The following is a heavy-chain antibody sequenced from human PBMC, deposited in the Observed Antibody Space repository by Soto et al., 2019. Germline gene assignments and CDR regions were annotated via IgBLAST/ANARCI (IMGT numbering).Heavy chain of an antibody. CDR3: ARDPPAATYYYHYGMAV. Sequence: SETLSLTSTVSGGSLSSGGYYWSWIRQHRGKGLEWIGYTYYSGSTYYNPSLKSRVTISVHTSKNQLSLTLSSVTAADTAVYYCARDPPAATYYYHYGMAVWGQGTTVTVSS. V-gene: IGHV4-31*03. CDR2: TYYSGST. J-gene: IGHJ6*02. CDR1: GGSLSSGGYY. D-gene: IGHD2-2*01.